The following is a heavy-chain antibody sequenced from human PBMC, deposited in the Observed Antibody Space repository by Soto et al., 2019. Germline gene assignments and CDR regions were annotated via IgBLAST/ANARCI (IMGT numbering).Heavy chain of an antibody. V-gene: IGHV3-23*01. Sequence: QSGGSLRLSCAASGFTFSSYAMSWVRQAPGKGLEWVSAISGSGGSTYYADSVKGRFTISRDNSKNTLYLQMNSLRAEDTAVYYCAKGEYSSSSVNYYYGMDVWGQGTTVTVSS. J-gene: IGHJ6*02. CDR3: AKGEYSSSSVNYYYGMDV. CDR2: ISGSGGST. D-gene: IGHD6-6*01. CDR1: GFTFSSYA.